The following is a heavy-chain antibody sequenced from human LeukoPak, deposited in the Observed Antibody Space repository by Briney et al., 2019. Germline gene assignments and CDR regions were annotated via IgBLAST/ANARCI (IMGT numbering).Heavy chain of an antibody. CDR2: INPSGGST. J-gene: IGHJ3*02. CDR1: GYTFTSYY. D-gene: IGHD3-22*01. V-gene: IGHV1-46*01. Sequence: AASVKVSCKASGYTFTSYYMHRVRQAPGQGLEWMGIINPSGGSTSYAQKFQGRVTMTRDMSTSTVYMELSSLRSEDTAVYYCARGTTYYYDSSGYPGAFDIWGQGTMVTVSS. CDR3: ARGTTYYYDSSGYPGAFDI.